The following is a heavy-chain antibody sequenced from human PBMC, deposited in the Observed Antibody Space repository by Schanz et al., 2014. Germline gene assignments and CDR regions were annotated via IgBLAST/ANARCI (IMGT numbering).Heavy chain of an antibody. V-gene: IGHV3-23*01. J-gene: IGHJ4*02. CDR3: AKLSLDIVGVNRPDYYFDY. D-gene: IGHD1-26*01. CDR2: ISGSGGST. Sequence: EVQLLESGGGLVQPGGSLRLSCAASGITFSSYAMSWVRQAPGKGLEWVSGISGSGGSTYYGDSVKGRFTISRDNSKNTLYLQMNSLRAEDTAVYYCAKLSLDIVGVNRPDYYFDYWGQGTLVTVSS. CDR1: GITFSSYA.